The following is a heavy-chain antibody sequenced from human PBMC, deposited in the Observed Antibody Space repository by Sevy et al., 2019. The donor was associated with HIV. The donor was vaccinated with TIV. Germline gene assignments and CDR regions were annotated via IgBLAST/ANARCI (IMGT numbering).Heavy chain of an antibody. Sequence: GGSLRLSCEASGFTFTRYAFHWARQAPGKGLEWVAVVSKEGTNKYYVDSVKGRFTISRDNSRNTLFLQMQSLRADDTAVYFCARDPHSVPHWGSFDSWGQGTLVTVSS. CDR3: ARDPHSVPHWGSFDS. CDR1: GFTFTRYA. D-gene: IGHD3-16*01. V-gene: IGHV3-30-3*01. CDR2: VSKEGTNK. J-gene: IGHJ4*02.